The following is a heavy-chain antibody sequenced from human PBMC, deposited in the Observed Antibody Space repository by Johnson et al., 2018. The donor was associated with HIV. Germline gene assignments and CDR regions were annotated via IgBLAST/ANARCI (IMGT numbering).Heavy chain of an antibody. J-gene: IGHJ3*02. CDR3: ARTGRLFDAFDI. Sequence: VQLVESGGGLVQPGGSTRLSCVASGFAFSTYDMHWVRQVPGKGLQWVAAIGSKADTYYPASVKGRFTISRENSKNSVYLQMNSLRAEDTAVYSCARTGRLFDAFDIWGQGTMVTVSS. CDR1: GFAFSTYD. V-gene: IGHV3-13*01. CDR2: IGSKADT. D-gene: IGHD2-21*01.